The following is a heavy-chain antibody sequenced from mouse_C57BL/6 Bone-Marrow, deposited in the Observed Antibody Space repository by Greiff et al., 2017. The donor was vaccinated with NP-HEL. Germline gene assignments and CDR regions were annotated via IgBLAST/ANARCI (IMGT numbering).Heavy chain of an antibody. D-gene: IGHD2-1*01. CDR3: AKRIYYGNYDYAMDY. V-gene: IGHV2-9*01. CDR2: IWGGGST. Sequence: VKLVESGPGLVAPSQSLSITCTVSGFSLTSYGVDWVRQPPGKGLEWLGVIWGGGSTNYNSALMSRLSISKGNSKSQVFLKMNSLQTDDTAMYYCAKRIYYGNYDYAMDYWGQGTSVTVSS. J-gene: IGHJ4*01. CDR1: GFSLTSYG.